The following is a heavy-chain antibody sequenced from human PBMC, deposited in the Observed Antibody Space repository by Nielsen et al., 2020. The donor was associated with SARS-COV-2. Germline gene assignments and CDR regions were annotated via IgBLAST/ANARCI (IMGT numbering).Heavy chain of an antibody. V-gene: IGHV3-13*04. J-gene: IGHJ4*02. CDR2: IGTAGDT. CDR1: GFTFSSYD. D-gene: IGHD6-6*01. CDR3: ARDPPKYSSSSEGDFDY. Sequence: GGSLRLSCAASGFTFSSYDMHWVRQATGKGLEWVSAIGTAGDTYYPGSVKGRFTISRENAKNSLYLQMNSLRDEDTAVYYCARDPPKYSSSSEGDFDYWGQGTLVTVSS.